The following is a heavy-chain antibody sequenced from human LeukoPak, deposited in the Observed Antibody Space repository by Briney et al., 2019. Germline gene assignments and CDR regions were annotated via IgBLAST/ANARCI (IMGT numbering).Heavy chain of an antibody. V-gene: IGHV4-59*12. J-gene: IGHJ6*02. D-gene: IGHD2-2*02. CDR1: GGSISSYY. Sequence: SETLSLTCTVSGGSISSYYWSWIRQPPGKGLEWIGYIYYSGSTNYNPSLKSRVTISVDTSKNQFSLKLGSVTAADTAVYYCARIGYCSSTSCYNYYYYGMDVWGQGTTVTVSS. CDR2: IYYSGST. CDR3: ARIGYCSSTSCYNYYYYGMDV.